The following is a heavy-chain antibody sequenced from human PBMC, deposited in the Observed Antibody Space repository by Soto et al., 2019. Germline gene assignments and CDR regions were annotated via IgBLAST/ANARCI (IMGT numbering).Heavy chain of an antibody. J-gene: IGHJ6*03. Sequence: SETLSLTCAVYGGSFSGYYWSWIRQPPWKGLEWIGGINHSGSSNYNPSLKSRVTISVDTSKNQFSLKLSSVTAADTAVYYCARGRAATGNYYYYYMDVGGKGTTVTVSS. CDR1: GGSFSGYY. V-gene: IGHV4-34*01. CDR2: INHSGSS. D-gene: IGHD6-25*01. CDR3: ARGRAATGNYYYYYMDV.